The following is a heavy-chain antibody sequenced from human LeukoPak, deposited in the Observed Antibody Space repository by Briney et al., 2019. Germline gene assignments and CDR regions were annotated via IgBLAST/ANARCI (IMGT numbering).Heavy chain of an antibody. CDR3: ARLDDSSGYYQGY. V-gene: IGHV1-69*13. Sequence: SVKVPCKASGGTFSSYAISWVRQAPGQGLEWMGGIIPIFGTANYARKFQGRVTITADESTSTAYMELSSLRSEDTAVYYCARLDDSSGYYQGYWGQGTLVTVSS. D-gene: IGHD3-22*01. CDR2: IIPIFGTA. J-gene: IGHJ4*02. CDR1: GGTFSSYA.